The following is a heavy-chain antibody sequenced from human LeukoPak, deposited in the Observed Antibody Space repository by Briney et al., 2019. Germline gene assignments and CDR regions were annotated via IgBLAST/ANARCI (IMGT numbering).Heavy chain of an antibody. CDR2: IYTSGST. CDR1: GGSISSYY. J-gene: IGHJ6*03. CDR3: ARLVGPEAEYYYYYMDV. D-gene: IGHD1-14*01. Sequence: SETLSLTCTVSGGSISSYYWSWIRQPAGKGLEWIGRIYTSGSTNYNPSLKSRVTMSVDTSKNQFSLKLSSVTAADTAVYYCARLVGPEAEYYYYYMDVWGKGTTVTVSS. V-gene: IGHV4-4*07.